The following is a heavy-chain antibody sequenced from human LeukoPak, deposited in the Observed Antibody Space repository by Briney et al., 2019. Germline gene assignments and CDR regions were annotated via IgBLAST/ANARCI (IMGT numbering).Heavy chain of an antibody. D-gene: IGHD3-22*01. Sequence: GASVKVSCXASGYTFTSYGISWVRLAPGQGLEWMGWISAYNGNTNYAQKLQGRVTMTTDTPTSTAYMELRSLRSDDTAVYYCARSPSYYDSSRPGFDYWGQGTLVTVSS. J-gene: IGHJ4*02. CDR2: ISAYNGNT. CDR1: GYTFTSYG. V-gene: IGHV1-18*01. CDR3: ARSPSYYDSSRPGFDY.